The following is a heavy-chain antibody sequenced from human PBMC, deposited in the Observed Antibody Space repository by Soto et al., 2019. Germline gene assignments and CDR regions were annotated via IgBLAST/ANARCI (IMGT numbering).Heavy chain of an antibody. CDR1: GDSVSSNGAC. D-gene: IGHD2-15*01. Sequence: SQTLSLTCVIAGDSVSSNGACWNWIRQSPSRGLQWLGRIYYRSKWFHDYAASVESRMAINPDTSRNQFSLQLNYVTPEDTAVYYCARVHCSAGTCLDGLDFWGQGTTVTVSS. V-gene: IGHV6-1*01. J-gene: IGHJ6*02. CDR3: ARVHCSAGTCLDGLDF. CDR2: IYYRSKWFH.